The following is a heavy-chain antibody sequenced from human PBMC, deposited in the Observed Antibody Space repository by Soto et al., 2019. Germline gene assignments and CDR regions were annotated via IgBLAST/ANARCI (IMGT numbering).Heavy chain of an antibody. CDR2: IYYSGST. D-gene: IGHD3-10*01. J-gene: IGHJ6*03. V-gene: IGHV4-39*01. Sequence: QLQLQESGPGLVKPSETLSLTCTVSGGSISSSSYYWGWIRQPPGKGLEWIGSIYYSGSTYYNPSLKSRVTISVDTSKNQFSLKLSSVTAADTAVYYCARRIGELRRGYYYYYYYMDVWGKGTTVTVSS. CDR1: GGSISSSSYY. CDR3: ARRIGELRRGYYYYYYYMDV.